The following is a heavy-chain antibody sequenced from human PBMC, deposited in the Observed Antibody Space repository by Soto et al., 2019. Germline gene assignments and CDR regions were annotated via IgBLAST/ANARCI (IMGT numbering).Heavy chain of an antibody. D-gene: IGHD2-21*01. CDR2: IIPIFGTA. V-gene: IGHV1-69*13. CDR3: ASPDTYCGGECYYYYYGMDV. J-gene: IGHJ6*02. CDR1: GGTFSSYA. Sequence: SVKVSCKASGGTFSSYAISWVRQAPGQGLEWMGGIIPIFGTANYAQKFQGRVTITADESTSTAYMELSSLRSEDTAVYYCASPDTYCGGECYYYYYGMDVWGQGTTVTVS.